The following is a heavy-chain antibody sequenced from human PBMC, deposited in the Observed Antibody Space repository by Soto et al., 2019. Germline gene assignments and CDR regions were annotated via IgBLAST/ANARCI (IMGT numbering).Heavy chain of an antibody. Sequence: SVKVSCKASGGTFSSYTISWVRQAPGQGLEWMGRIIPILDIANYAQKFQGRVTITADKSTSTAYMELSSLRSEDTAVYFCARDRQGGMRARDFDYWGQGSLVTVSS. CDR1: GGTFSSYT. D-gene: IGHD3-16*01. V-gene: IGHV1-69*04. CDR2: IIPILDIA. J-gene: IGHJ4*02. CDR3: ARDRQGGMRARDFDY.